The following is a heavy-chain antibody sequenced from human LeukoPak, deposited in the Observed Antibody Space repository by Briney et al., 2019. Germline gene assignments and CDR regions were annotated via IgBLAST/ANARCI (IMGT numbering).Heavy chain of an antibody. D-gene: IGHD6-6*01. V-gene: IGHV3-21*05. CDR3: ARAEEVEYSSSSWFDP. J-gene: IGHJ5*02. CDR2: ISSSSSYT. CDR1: GFTFSSYG. Sequence: GGSLRLSCAASGFTFSSYGMHWVRQAPGKGLEWVSYISSSSSYTNYADSVKGRFTISRDNAKNSLYLQMNSLRAEDTAVYYCARAEEVEYSSSSWFDPWGQGTLVTVSS.